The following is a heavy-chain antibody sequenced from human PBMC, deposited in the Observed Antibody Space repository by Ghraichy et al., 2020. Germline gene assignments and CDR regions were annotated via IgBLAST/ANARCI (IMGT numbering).Heavy chain of an antibody. J-gene: IGHJ4*02. CDR3: ARESSGDRSCGY. CDR2: INSDGSST. CDR1: GFTFSSYW. Sequence: ESLNISCAASGFTFSSYWMHWVRQAPGKGLVWVSRINSDGSSTSYADSVKGRFTISRDNAKNTLYLQMNSLRAEDTAVYYCARESSGDRSCGYWGQGTLVTVSS. D-gene: IGHD7-27*01. V-gene: IGHV3-74*01.